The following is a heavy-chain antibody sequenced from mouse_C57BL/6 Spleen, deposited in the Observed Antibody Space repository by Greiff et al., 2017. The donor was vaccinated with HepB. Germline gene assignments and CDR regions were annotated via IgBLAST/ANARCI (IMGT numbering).Heavy chain of an antibody. CDR3: AREGANWDFDY. J-gene: IGHJ2*01. Sequence: EVKVVESGGGLVKPGGSLKLSCAASGFTFSSYAMSWVRQTPEKRLEWVATISDGGSYTYYPDNVKGRFTISRDNAKNNLYLQMSHLKSEDTAMYYCAREGANWDFDYWGQGTTLTVSS. D-gene: IGHD4-1*01. V-gene: IGHV5-4*01. CDR2: ISDGGSYT. CDR1: GFTFSSYA.